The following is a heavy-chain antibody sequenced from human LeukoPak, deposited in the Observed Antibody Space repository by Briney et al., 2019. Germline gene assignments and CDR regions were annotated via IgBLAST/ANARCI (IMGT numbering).Heavy chain of an antibody. CDR2: INPNSGGT. CDR3: ERDLRTTKGNWFDP. V-gene: IGHV1-2*02. Sequence: EASVKVSCKASGYTFTGYYMHWVRQAPGQGLEWMGWINPNSGGTNYAQKFQGRVTMTRDTSISTAYMELSRLRSDDTAVYYCERDLRTTKGNWFDPWGQGTLVTVSS. D-gene: IGHD4-17*01. J-gene: IGHJ5*02. CDR1: GYTFTGYY.